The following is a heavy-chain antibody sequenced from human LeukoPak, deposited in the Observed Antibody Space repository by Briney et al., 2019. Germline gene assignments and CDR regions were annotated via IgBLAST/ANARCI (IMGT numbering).Heavy chain of an antibody. Sequence: PGGSLRLSCAASGFTFSSCAMSWVRQAPGTGLEWVSLISGSGGSTYYADSVKGRFTISRDNSKNTLYLQMNSLRAEDTAVYCCAKFGLWFGELLYGSHFDYWGQGALVTVSS. V-gene: IGHV3-23*01. CDR1: GFTFSSCA. CDR2: ISGSGGST. J-gene: IGHJ4*02. CDR3: AKFGLWFGELLYGSHFDY. D-gene: IGHD3-10*01.